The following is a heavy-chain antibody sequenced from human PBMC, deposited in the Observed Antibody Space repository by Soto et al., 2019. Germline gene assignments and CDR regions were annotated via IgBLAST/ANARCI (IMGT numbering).Heavy chain of an antibody. CDR2: ISAYNGNT. CDR1: GYTFTSYG. V-gene: IGHV1-18*04. D-gene: IGHD5-18*01. CDR3: ARVVTTFYCYYGMDV. Sequence: ASVKVSCKASGYTFTSYGISWVRQAPGQGLEWMGWISAYNGNTNYAQKLQGRVTMTTDTSTSTAYMELRSLRSDDTAVYYCARVVTTFYCYYGMDVWGQGTTVTVSS. J-gene: IGHJ6*02.